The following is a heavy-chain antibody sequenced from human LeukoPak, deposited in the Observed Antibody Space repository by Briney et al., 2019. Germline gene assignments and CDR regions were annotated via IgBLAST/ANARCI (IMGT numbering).Heavy chain of an antibody. Sequence: PSQTLSLTCTVSGGSISSGGYYWSWIRQPPGKGLEWIGYIYYSGSTNYNPSLKSRVTISVDTSKNQFSLKLSSVTAADTAVYYCARADYYGSGSQRGAFDIWGQGTMVTVSS. D-gene: IGHD3-10*01. CDR1: GGSISSGGYY. CDR2: IYYSGST. J-gene: IGHJ3*02. CDR3: ARADYYGSGSQRGAFDI. V-gene: IGHV4-61*08.